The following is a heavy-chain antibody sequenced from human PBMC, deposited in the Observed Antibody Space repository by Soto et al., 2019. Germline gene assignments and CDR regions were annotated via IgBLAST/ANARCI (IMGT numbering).Heavy chain of an antibody. CDR2: ISGSGGST. CDR3: AVIGAVVADGFDI. CDR1: GFTFSSYA. J-gene: IGHJ3*02. D-gene: IGHD3-16*01. Sequence: GGSLRLSCAASGFTFSSYAMSWVSQAPGKGLEWVSAISGSGGSTYYADSVKGRFTISRDNSKNTLYLQMNSLRAEDTAVYYCAVIGAVVADGFDIWGQGTMVTVSS. V-gene: IGHV3-23*01.